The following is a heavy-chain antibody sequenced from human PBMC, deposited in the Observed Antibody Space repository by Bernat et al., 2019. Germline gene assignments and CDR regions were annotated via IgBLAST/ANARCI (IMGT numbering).Heavy chain of an antibody. CDR1: GFTFSNAW. Sequence: EVQLVESGGGLVKPGGSLRLSCAASGFTFSNAWMSWVRQAPGKGLEWVGRIKSKTDGGTTDYAAPVKGRLTISRDDSKNTLYLQMNSLKTEDTAVYYCTTRHTLYYFDYWGQGTLVTVSS. CDR2: IKSKTDGGTT. V-gene: IGHV3-15*01. J-gene: IGHJ4*02. CDR3: TTRHTLYYFDY.